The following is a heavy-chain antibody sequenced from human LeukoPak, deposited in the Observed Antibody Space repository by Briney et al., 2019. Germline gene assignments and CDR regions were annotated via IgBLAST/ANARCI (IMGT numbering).Heavy chain of an antibody. CDR2: IGTAGDT. Sequence: GSLRLSCAASGFTFSSYDMHWVRQATGKGLEWFSAIGTAGDTYYPGSVKGRFTISRENAKNSLYLQMNSLRAGDTAVYYCARGKRRYDILTSPTTFYGMDVWGQGTTVTVSS. CDR1: GFTFSSYD. V-gene: IGHV3-13*01. D-gene: IGHD3-9*01. CDR3: ARGKRRYDILTSPTTFYGMDV. J-gene: IGHJ6*02.